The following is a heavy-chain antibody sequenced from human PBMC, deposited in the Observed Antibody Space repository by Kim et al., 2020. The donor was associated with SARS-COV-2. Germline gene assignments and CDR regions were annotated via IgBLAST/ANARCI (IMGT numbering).Heavy chain of an antibody. V-gene: IGHV4-39*01. CDR3: ARNLAADATPLDS. CDR2: VYYSGDA. J-gene: IGHJ4*02. D-gene: IGHD6-13*01. Sequence: SETLSLTCTISGGSIRNDNYYWDWIRRPPGKGLEWIGRVYYSGDAYYNPSLKSRVTISVDTSVDQFYLSLQSVTAADTAVYFCARNLAADATPLDSWGQGTLVTVSS. CDR1: GGSIRNDNYY.